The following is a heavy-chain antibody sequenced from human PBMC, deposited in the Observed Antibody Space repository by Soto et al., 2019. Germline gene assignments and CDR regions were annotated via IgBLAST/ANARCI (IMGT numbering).Heavy chain of an antibody. V-gene: IGHV1-69*13. D-gene: IGHD2-8*01. CDR2: IIPIFGTA. CDR3: ARTAEIVLMVYARYYYGMDV. Sequence: SVKVSCKASGGTFSSYAISWVRQAPGQGLEWMGGIIPIFGTANYAQKFQGRVTITADESTSTAYMELSSLRSEDTAVYYCARTAEIVLMVYARYYYGMDVWGQGTTVTVSS. J-gene: IGHJ6*02. CDR1: GGTFSSYA.